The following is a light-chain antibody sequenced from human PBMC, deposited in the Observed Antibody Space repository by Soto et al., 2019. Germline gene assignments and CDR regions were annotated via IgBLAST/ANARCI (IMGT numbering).Light chain of an antibody. CDR2: DVV. CDR1: SSDVGGYNY. V-gene: IGLV2-14*03. J-gene: IGLJ2*01. Sequence: QSALTQPASVSGSPGQSITISCTGTSSDVGGYNYVSWYQQHPGKAPTLMIYDVVNRPSGVSNRFSASKSGNTASLTISGLQAEDEADYYCTSYTSGNTVVFGGGTQLTVL. CDR3: TSYTSGNTVV.